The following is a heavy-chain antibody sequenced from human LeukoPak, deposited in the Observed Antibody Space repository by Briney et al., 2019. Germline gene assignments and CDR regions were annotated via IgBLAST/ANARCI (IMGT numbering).Heavy chain of an antibody. D-gene: IGHD3-22*01. CDR2: IYHRGPT. CDR1: GYSISSGYF. V-gene: IGHV4-38-2*01. Sequence: PSETLSLTCAVSGYSISSGYFWGWIRPPPGNGLEWMGRIYHRGPTYYNPSLKSRVTISLDTSKNQFSLNLSSVTAADTAVYYCGRAGSGYPDYWGQGTLVTVSS. J-gene: IGHJ4*02. CDR3: GRAGSGYPDY.